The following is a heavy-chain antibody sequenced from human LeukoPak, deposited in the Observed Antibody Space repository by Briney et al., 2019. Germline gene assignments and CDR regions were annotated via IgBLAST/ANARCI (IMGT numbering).Heavy chain of an antibody. CDR1: GGSISSGSYY. V-gene: IGHV4-61*02. J-gene: IGHJ2*01. CDR3: ARASMEDIVVVPAAIKWYFDL. CDR2: IYTSGST. Sequence: SETLSLTCTVSGGSISSGSYYWSWIRQPAGKGLGWIGRIYTSGSTNYNPSLKSRVTISVDTSKNQFSLKLSSVTAADTAVYYCARASMEDIVVVPAAIKWYFDLWGRGTLVTVSS. D-gene: IGHD2-2*01.